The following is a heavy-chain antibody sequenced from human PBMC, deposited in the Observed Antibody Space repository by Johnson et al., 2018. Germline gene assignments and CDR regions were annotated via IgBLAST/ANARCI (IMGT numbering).Heavy chain of an antibody. D-gene: IGHD2-15*01. CDR3: ARGLADCSGGRCYGVYYYGMDV. V-gene: IGHV3-33*01. Sequence: QVQLVESGGGVVQPGRSLRLSCAASGFTFSSYGMHWVRQAPGKGLEWVAVIWYDGSNKYYADSVKGRFTISRDNSKNTLYLQMNSLRAEDTAVYYCARGLADCSGGRCYGVYYYGMDVWGQGTTVTVSS. CDR1: GFTFSSYG. J-gene: IGHJ6*02. CDR2: IWYDGSNK.